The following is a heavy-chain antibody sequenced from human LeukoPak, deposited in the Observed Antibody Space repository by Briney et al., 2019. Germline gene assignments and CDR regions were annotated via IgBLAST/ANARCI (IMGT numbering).Heavy chain of an antibody. V-gene: IGHV4-39*01. CDR3: ARRSSSGYYGSGSYYNVDY. CDR2: IYYSGST. CDR1: GGSISSYY. D-gene: IGHD3-10*01. Sequence: TSETLSLTCTVSGGSISSYYWGWIRQPPGKGLEWIGSIYYSGSTYYNPSLKSRVTISVDTSKNQFSLKLSSVTAADTAVYYCARRSSSGYYGSGSYYNVDYWGQGTLVTVSS. J-gene: IGHJ4*02.